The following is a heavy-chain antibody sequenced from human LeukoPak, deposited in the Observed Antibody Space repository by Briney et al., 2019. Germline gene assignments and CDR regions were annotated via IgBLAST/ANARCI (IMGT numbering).Heavy chain of an antibody. CDR3: ALTTVPPRDY. D-gene: IGHD4-17*01. V-gene: IGHV4-4*07. Sequence: SETLSLTCTVSGGSISSYYWSWIRQPAGKGLEWIGRIYTSGSTNYNPSLKSRVTMSVDTSKNQFSLKLSSLTAADTVVYYCALTTVPPRDYWGQGTLVTVSS. CDR1: GGSISSYY. CDR2: IYTSGST. J-gene: IGHJ4*02.